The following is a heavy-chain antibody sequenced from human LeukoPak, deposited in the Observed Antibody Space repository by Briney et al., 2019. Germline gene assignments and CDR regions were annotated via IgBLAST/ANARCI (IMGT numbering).Heavy chain of an antibody. CDR1: GGSISSYY. Sequence: SETLSLTCTVSGGSISSYYWSWIRQPPGKRLEWIGYISYSGSTNYNPSLNSRVTISVDTSKNQFSLKLTSVTAADTAVYYCGRVFYSSNWNLFDPWGQGTLVTVSS. D-gene: IGHD6-13*01. CDR3: GRVFYSSNWNLFDP. V-gene: IGHV4-59*01. CDR2: ISYSGST. J-gene: IGHJ5*02.